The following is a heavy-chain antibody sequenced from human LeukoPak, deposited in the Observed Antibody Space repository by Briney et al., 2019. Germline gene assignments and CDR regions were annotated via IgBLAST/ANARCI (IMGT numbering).Heavy chain of an antibody. J-gene: IGHJ4*02. V-gene: IGHV4-34*01. D-gene: IGHD5-24*01. Sequence: SETLSLTCAVYGGSFSGYYWSWIRQPPGKGLEWIGEINHSGSTNYNPSLKSRVTISVDTSKNQFSLKLSSVTAADTAVYYCARVGRWLQFYYWGQGTLVTVSS. CDR3: ARVGRWLQFYY. CDR1: GGSFSGYY. CDR2: INHSGST.